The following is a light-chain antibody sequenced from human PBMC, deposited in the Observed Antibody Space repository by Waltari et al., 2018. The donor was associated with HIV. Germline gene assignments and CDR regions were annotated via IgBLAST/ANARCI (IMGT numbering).Light chain of an antibody. Sequence: QSVLTQPPSVSGAPGQRVTISCTGSRSNIGAIYDVHWYQQLPGAAPKLLIYDTNTRPSGVPDRFSGSKSGTSASRAVAGLQADDEAVYYCQTFDTSLSGFVVFGGGTKLTVL. CDR1: RSNIGAIYD. V-gene: IGLV1-40*01. J-gene: IGLJ2*01. CDR2: DTN. CDR3: QTFDTSLSGFVV.